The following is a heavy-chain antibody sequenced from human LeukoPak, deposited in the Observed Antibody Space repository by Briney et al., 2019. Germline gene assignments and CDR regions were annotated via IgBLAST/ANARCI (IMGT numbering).Heavy chain of an antibody. V-gene: IGHV4-38-2*01. CDR1: GYSISSGYY. D-gene: IGHD1-7*01. Sequence: SETLSLTCSVSGYSISSGYYWGWIRQPPGKGLEWIGTIYQSGSTYYNPSLKSRVIISVDTSKNQFSLRLSSVTAADTAVYYCASQSYNWNYLRDAPFDYWGQGTLVTVSS. J-gene: IGHJ4*02. CDR2: IYQSGST. CDR3: ASQSYNWNYLRDAPFDY.